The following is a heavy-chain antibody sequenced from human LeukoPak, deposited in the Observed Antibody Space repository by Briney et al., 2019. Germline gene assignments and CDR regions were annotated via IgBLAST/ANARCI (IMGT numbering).Heavy chain of an antibody. V-gene: IGHV1-2*02. CDR1: GYTFSDYY. CDR3: ARDALTGSINYNYYYYMDV. D-gene: IGHD3-9*01. J-gene: IGHJ6*03. Sequence: ASVKVSCKASGYTFSDYYLHWMRQAPGQGLEWMGWINPNSGGTSYAQKFQGRVTMTRDTSISTAYMELSRLTSDDTAVYYCARDALTGSINYNYYYYMDVWGKGTTVTVSS. CDR2: INPNSGGT.